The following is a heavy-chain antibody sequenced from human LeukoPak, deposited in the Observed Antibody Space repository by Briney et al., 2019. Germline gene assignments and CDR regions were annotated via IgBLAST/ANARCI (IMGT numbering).Heavy chain of an antibody. V-gene: IGHV3-23*01. CDR3: AKERDTAIVFFDY. CDR2: ISGSGGST. CDR1: GFSFSTYT. Sequence: GGSLRLSCAASGFSFSTYTMGWVRQAPGKGLEWVSAISGSGGSTYYADSVKGRFTISRDNSKNTLYLQMNSLRAEDTAVYYCAKERDTAIVFFDYWGQGTLVTVSS. D-gene: IGHD5-18*01. J-gene: IGHJ4*02.